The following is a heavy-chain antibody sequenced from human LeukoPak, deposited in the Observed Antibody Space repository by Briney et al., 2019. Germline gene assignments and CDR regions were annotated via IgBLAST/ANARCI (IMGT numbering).Heavy chain of an antibody. V-gene: IGHV4-61*02. CDR3: ARGPGIAVAGTVYYYYMDV. Sequence: SETLSLTCTVSGGSINSGSYYWSWIRQPAGKGLEWIGRVLTSGTTNYYPSLKSRVSISVDTSKNQFSLNLSSVTAADTAVYYCARGPGIAVAGTVYYYYMDVWGKGTTVTVSS. J-gene: IGHJ6*03. CDR1: GGSINSGSYY. CDR2: VLTSGTT. D-gene: IGHD6-19*01.